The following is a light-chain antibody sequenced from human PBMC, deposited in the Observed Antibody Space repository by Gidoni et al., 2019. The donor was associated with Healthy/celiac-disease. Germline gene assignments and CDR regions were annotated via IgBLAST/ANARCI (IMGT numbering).Light chain of an antibody. V-gene: IGKV1-9*01. CDR1: QGISSY. CDR3: QQLNSYPWT. CDR2: AAS. J-gene: IGKJ1*01. Sequence: DIQLTQSPSFLSASAGDRVTITCRASQGISSYLAWYQSKPGKAPKLLIYAASTLHSGVPSRFSGSGSGTEFTLTISSLQPEDFATYYCQQLNSYPWTFGQGTKVEIK.